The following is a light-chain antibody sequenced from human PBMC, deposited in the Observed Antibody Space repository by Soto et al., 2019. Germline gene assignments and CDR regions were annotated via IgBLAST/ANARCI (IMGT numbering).Light chain of an antibody. Sequence: QSVLTQPASVSGSPGQSITISCTGSSSDVGGYSYVSWYQQYPGKAPKLMIYEVINRPSGVSNRFSGSKSGNTASLTISGLQADDEAEYYCSSYTNSDTWVFGGGTKLTVL. CDR3: SSYTNSDTWV. V-gene: IGLV2-14*01. J-gene: IGLJ3*02. CDR1: SSDVGGYSY. CDR2: EVI.